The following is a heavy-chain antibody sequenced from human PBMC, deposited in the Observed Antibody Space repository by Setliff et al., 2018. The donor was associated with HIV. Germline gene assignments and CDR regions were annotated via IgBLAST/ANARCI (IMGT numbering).Heavy chain of an antibody. CDR3: ARSPRIGVAGEFEY. V-gene: IGHV4-4*09. D-gene: IGHD6-19*01. Sequence: NLSETLSLTCTVSGGSISSYYWSWIRQPPGKGLEWIGYIYTSGSVNYNPSLNSRVTISVDTSKNQFSLKVNSVTAADTAVYYCARSPRIGVAGEFEYWGQGTLVTVSS. CDR2: IYTSGSV. J-gene: IGHJ4*02. CDR1: GGSISSYY.